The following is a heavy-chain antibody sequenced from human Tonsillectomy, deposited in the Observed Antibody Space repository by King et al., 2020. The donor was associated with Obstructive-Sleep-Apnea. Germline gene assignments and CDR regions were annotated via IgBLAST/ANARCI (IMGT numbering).Heavy chain of an antibody. CDR1: GYSISSGYY. V-gene: IGHV4-38-2*02. Sequence: VQLPESGPGLVKPSETLSLTCTVSGYSISSGYYWGWIRQPPGKGLEWIGSIYHSRSTYYNPSLKSRVTISVDTSKNQFSLNLSSVTAADTAVYYCARLLLSGIWSYYFDSSGQGTLVTVSS. CDR2: IYHSRST. J-gene: IGHJ4*02. CDR3: ARLLLSGIWSYYFDS. D-gene: IGHD1-26*01.